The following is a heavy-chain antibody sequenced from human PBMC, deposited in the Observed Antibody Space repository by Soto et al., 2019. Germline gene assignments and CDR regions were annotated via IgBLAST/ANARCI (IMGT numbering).Heavy chain of an antibody. CDR2: ISGSGGST. J-gene: IGHJ4*02. CDR3: AKDLDGYCSGGSCKSGY. Sequence: GGSLRLACAASGFTFSSYAMAWVRQAPGKGLEWVSAISGSGGSTYYADSVKGRFTISRDNSKNTLYLQMNSLRAEDTAVYYCAKDLDGYCSGGSCKSGYWGQAPLVTVSS. V-gene: IGHV3-23*01. D-gene: IGHD2-15*01. CDR1: GFTFSSYA.